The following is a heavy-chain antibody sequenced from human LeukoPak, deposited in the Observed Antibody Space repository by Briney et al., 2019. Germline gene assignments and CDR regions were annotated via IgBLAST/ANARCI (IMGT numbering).Heavy chain of an antibody. D-gene: IGHD1-7*01. V-gene: IGHV3-7*01. CDR1: GFTFSHNW. Sequence: PGGSLRLSCTASGFTFSHNWMSWVRQAPGKGLEWVASIRPDGSEEYYRDSVKGRFTISRDNAKNSLYLRMNSLRAEDTALYYCAKLLGTVTTYDYWGQGTLVTVSS. CDR3: AKLLGTVTTYDY. CDR2: IRPDGSEE. J-gene: IGHJ4*02.